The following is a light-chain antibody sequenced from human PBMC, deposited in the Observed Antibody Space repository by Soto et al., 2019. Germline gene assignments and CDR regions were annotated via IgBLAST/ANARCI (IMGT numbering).Light chain of an antibody. CDR1: QSISSSY. J-gene: IGKJ1*01. Sequence: EIVLSQSPGTLSLSPGERATLSCRASQSISSSYLAWYQRKPGQAPRLLVYGASCRSTGISDRFTRSGSGTDFSLTISRLEPEDFALYCSQQYSSTFWTFGEGTKVEIK. CDR3: QQYSSTFWT. V-gene: IGKV3-20*01. CDR2: GAS.